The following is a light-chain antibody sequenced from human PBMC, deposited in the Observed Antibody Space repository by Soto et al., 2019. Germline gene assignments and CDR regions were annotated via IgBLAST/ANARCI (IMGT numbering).Light chain of an antibody. J-gene: IGLJ1*01. CDR1: SSNIGAGYD. Sequence: QSVLTQPPSVSGAPGQRVTISCTGSSSNIGAGYDVHWYQQLPGTAPKRLIYVNSNRPSGVPDRFAGSKSGTSASLAITWRQAEDKADYYCPSYDSSLSGYVFGTRTKLTVL. CDR2: VNS. V-gene: IGLV1-40*01. CDR3: PSYDSSLSGYV.